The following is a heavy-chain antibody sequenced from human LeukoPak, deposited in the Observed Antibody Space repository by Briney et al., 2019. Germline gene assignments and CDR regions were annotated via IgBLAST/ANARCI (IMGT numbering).Heavy chain of an antibody. Sequence: GGPLRLSCAASGFTFSSYSMNWVRQAPGKGLEWVSSISSSSSYIYYADSVKGRFTISRDNAKNSLYLQMNSLRAEDTAVYYCARDVTYYYDSSGYYSGFDYWGQGTLITVSS. CDR2: ISSSSSYI. D-gene: IGHD3-22*01. V-gene: IGHV3-21*01. J-gene: IGHJ4*02. CDR1: GFTFSSYS. CDR3: ARDVTYYYDSSGYYSGFDY.